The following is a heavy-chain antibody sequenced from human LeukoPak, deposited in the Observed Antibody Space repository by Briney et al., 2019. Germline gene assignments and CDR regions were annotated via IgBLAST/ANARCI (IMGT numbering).Heavy chain of an antibody. Sequence: SVKVSCKASGGTFSSYAISWVRQAPGQGLEWLGGIIPIFGTANYAQRFQGRVTITTDESTSTAYMELSSLRSEDTAVYYCARETRAAAGNDIWGQGTMVTVSS. CDR3: ARETRAAAGNDI. CDR1: GGTFSSYA. J-gene: IGHJ3*02. D-gene: IGHD6-13*01. CDR2: IIPIFGTA. V-gene: IGHV1-69*05.